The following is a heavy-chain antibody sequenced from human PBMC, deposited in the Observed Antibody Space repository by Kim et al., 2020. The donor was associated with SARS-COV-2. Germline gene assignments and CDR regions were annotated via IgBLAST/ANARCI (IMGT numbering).Heavy chain of an antibody. D-gene: IGHD2-15*01. CDR2: IWYDGSKT. Sequence: GGSLRLSCAASGFTFSNYGMHWVRQAPGRGLEWVAVIWYDGSKTFYAESVKGRFTISRDNSKNTLYLQMNGLRAEDTAVYYCASPLYCSGGSCYLWGQGTLVTVSS. CDR3: ASPLYCSGGSCYL. V-gene: IGHV3-33*01. CDR1: GFTFSNYG. J-gene: IGHJ4*02.